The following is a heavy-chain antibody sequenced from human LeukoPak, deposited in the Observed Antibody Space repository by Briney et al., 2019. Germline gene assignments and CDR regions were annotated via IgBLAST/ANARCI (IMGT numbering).Heavy chain of an antibody. V-gene: IGHV3-7*03. CDR3: AKVSSGQLWSNFDY. D-gene: IGHD5-18*01. J-gene: IGHJ4*02. CDR1: GFTFSGYW. CDR2: INQNGGEK. Sequence: GGSLRLSCADSGFTFSGYWMNWVRQAPGKGLEWVANINQNGGEKYYVDSVKGRFTISRDNDKNSLYLQMNSLRAEDTAVYYCAKVSSGQLWSNFDYWGQGTLVTVSS.